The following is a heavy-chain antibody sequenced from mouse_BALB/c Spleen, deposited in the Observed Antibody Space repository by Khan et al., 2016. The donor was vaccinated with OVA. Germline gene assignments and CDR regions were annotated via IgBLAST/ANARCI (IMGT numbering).Heavy chain of an antibody. CDR2: INPHIGEA. CDR3: ARKNGSDFDY. Sequence: VQLKQSGPELVKPGASVKISCTASGYSFTGYFMNWVMQSHGKSLEWIGRINPHIGEAFYNQKFKGKATLTVDESSSTAHMELRSLASEDSAVYYSARKNGSDFDYWGQGTTLTVSS. CDR1: GYSFTGYF. V-gene: IGHV1-20*02. D-gene: IGHD1-1*01. J-gene: IGHJ2*01.